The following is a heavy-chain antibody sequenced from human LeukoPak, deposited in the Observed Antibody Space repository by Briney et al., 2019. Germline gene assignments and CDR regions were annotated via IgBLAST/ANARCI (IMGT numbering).Heavy chain of an antibody. Sequence: PSETLSLTCTVSGGSISSYYWSRIRQPPGKGLEWIGSIYYSGSTYYNPSLKSRVTISVDTSKNQFSLKLSSVTAADTAVYYCARVARYYYDSGLWGQGTTVTVSS. D-gene: IGHD3-22*01. J-gene: IGHJ6*02. CDR2: IYYSGST. V-gene: IGHV4-59*12. CDR1: GGSISSYY. CDR3: ARVARYYYDSGL.